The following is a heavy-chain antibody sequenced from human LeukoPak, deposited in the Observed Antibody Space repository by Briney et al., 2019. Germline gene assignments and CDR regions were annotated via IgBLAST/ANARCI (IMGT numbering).Heavy chain of an antibody. CDR2: ITQGGSTI. CDR3: ARSRGKYFQR. V-gene: IGHV3-48*03. D-gene: IGHD3-16*01. J-gene: IGHJ1*01. CDR1: GFTFSSYD. Sequence: GGSLSLSCEASGFTFSSYDMNWVRQPPGKGLQWVSHITQGGSTIYYADSVKGRFTIFRDNAKSSLYLQMDSLRVEDTAIYYCARSRGKYFQRWGQGTLVTVSS.